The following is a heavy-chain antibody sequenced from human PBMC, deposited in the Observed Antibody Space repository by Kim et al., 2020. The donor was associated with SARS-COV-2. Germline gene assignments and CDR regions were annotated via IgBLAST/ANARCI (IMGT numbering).Heavy chain of an antibody. CDR2: IMPIFGTT. CDR1: GDAFSNYA. Sequence: SVKVSCKASGDAFSNYAISWVRQAPGQGLEWMGEIMPIFGTTKYAQKFQDRFTITADVSTNTAYMELSRLTSEDTAVYYCANPTGNSDVWGQGTTIFVSS. J-gene: IGHJ6*02. V-gene: IGHV1-69*13. CDR3: ANPTGNSDV. D-gene: IGHD6-13*01.